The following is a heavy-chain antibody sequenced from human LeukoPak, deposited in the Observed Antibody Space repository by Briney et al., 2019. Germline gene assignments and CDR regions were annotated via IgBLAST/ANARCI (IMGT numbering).Heavy chain of an antibody. CDR3: ARDHGSSGYRRDY. V-gene: IGHV3-53*01. CDR2: IYSGGST. CDR1: GFTVSSNY. D-gene: IGHD3-22*01. J-gene: IGHJ4*02. Sequence: SGGSLRLSCAASGFTVSSNYMSWVRQAPGKGLEWVSVIYSGGSTYYADSVKGRFTISRDNSKNTLYLQMNSLRAEDTAVYYCARDHGSSGYRRDYWGQGTLVTVSS.